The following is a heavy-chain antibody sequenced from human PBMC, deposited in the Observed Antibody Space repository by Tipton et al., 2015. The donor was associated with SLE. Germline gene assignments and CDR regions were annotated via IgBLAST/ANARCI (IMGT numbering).Heavy chain of an antibody. D-gene: IGHD2-15*01. J-gene: IGHJ5*02. Sequence: TLSLTCAVYGGSITSSSYYWGWIRQSPGKGMEWIGEVYHRGSTNSNPSLESRVTISVDTSKNQFSLKLTSVTAADTAVYYCARGHISVVVAATPGWIDPWGQGALVTVSS. V-gene: IGHV4-39*07. CDR3: ARGHISVVVAATPGWIDP. CDR2: VYHRGST. CDR1: GGSITSSSYY.